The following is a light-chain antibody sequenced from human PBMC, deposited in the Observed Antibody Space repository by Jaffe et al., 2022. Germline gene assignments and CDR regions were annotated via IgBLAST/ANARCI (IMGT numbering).Light chain of an antibody. V-gene: IGKV3-11*01. J-gene: IGKJ4*01. CDR3: QQRSDWPLT. Sequence: EIVLTQSPATLSLSPGERATLSCRASQSVAGYLAWYQQKPGQAPRLLMYDASNRAIGIPARFSGSGSGTDFTLTISSLEPEDFAVYYCQQRSDWPLTFGGGTKVEIK. CDR2: DAS. CDR1: QSVAGY.